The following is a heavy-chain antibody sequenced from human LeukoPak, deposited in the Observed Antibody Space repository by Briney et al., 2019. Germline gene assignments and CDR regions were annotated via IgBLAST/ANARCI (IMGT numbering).Heavy chain of an antibody. V-gene: IGHV1-46*01. CDR1: GYTFTSYY. Sequence: GASVKASCKASGYTFTSYYMHWVRQAPGQGLEWMGIINPSGGSTSYAQKFQGRVTMTRDTSTSTVYMELSSLRSEDTAVYYCARDLHPFITMIVVVITPMGYWGQGTLVTVSS. CDR3: ARDLHPFITMIVVVITPMGY. J-gene: IGHJ4*02. CDR2: INPSGGST. D-gene: IGHD3-22*01.